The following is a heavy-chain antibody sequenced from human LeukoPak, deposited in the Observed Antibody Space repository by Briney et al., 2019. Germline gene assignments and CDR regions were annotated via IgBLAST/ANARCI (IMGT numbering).Heavy chain of an antibody. D-gene: IGHD5-12*01. J-gene: IGHJ5*02. CDR2: ISAYNGNT. CDR1: GYTFTSYG. V-gene: IGHV1-18*01. CDR3: ARWRSHSGYDYWFDP. Sequence: GASVKVSCKASGYTFTSYGISWVRQAPGQGLEWMGWISAYNGNTNYAQKLQGRVTMTTDTSTSTAYMKLRSLRSDDTAVYYCARWRSHSGYDYWFDPWGQGTLVTVSS.